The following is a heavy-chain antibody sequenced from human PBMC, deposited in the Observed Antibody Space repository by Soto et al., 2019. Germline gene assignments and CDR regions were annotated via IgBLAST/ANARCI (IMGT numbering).Heavy chain of an antibody. J-gene: IGHJ6*02. CDR1: GGTFSSYA. CDR3: ARDLVSRGSGSYYVDYYYYGMDV. D-gene: IGHD3-10*01. CDR2: IIPIFGTA. Sequence: QVQLVQSGAEVKKPGSSVKVSCKASGGTFSSYAISWVRQAPGQGLEWMGGIIPIFGTANYAQKFQGRVTITADESTSTAYMELSSLRSEDTAVYYCARDLVSRGSGSYYVDYYYYGMDVWGRGTTVTVSS. V-gene: IGHV1-69*01.